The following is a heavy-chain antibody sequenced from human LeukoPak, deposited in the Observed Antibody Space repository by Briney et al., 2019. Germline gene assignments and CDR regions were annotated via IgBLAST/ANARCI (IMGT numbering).Heavy chain of an antibody. CDR3: ARDPSRDIVVVPASGPLSFDY. Sequence: ASVKVSCKASGGTFSSYTISWVRQAPGQGLEWMGRIIPILGIANYVQKFQGRVTITADKSTSTAYMELSSLRSEDTAVYYCARDPSRDIVVVPASGPLSFDYWGQGTLVTVSS. D-gene: IGHD2-2*01. J-gene: IGHJ4*02. CDR1: GGTFSSYT. CDR2: IIPILGIA. V-gene: IGHV1-69*04.